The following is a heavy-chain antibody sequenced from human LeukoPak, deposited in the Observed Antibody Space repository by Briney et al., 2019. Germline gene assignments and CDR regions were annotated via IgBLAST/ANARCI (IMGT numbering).Heavy chain of an antibody. V-gene: IGHV3-73*01. CDR2: IRSKANNYAT. CDR3: TRRECNWNSVCWFDP. CDR1: GFTSSGFA. J-gene: IGHJ5*02. Sequence: GGSLRLSCAASGFTSSGFAIHWVRQASGKGREWVGRIRSKANNYATAYGASVKGRFTISRDDSKNTAYLQMNSLKTEDTAVYYCTRRECNWNSVCWFDPWGQGTLVIVSS. D-gene: IGHD1-7*01.